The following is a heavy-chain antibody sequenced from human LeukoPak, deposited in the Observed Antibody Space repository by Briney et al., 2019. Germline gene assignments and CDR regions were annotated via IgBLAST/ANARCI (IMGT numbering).Heavy chain of an antibody. CDR2: LTQFFRRT. D-gene: IGHD3-10*01. CDR1: GGSFRTYP. J-gene: IGHJ5*02. Sequence: ASVRVSCKASGGSFRTYPISWVRQAPGQGLEWMGGLTQFFRRTNYTQKFQGRLTITADASSSTAYMELSDLRSDDTAVYYCATSESGRSWDWFAPWGQGTPVTVSS. CDR3: ATSESGRSWDWFAP. V-gene: IGHV1-69*13.